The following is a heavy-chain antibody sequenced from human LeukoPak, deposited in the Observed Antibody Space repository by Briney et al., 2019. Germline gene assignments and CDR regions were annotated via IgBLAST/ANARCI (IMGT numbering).Heavy chain of an antibody. J-gene: IGHJ4*02. V-gene: IGHV3-23*01. CDR3: AKTGVGYCTGGSCSAADY. CDR1: GFTFSSYA. Sequence: GGSRRLSCAASGFTFSSYAMSWVRQAPGKGLEWVSAISGSGGSTNYADSVKGRFTISRDNSKNTLYLQMNSLRAEDTAVIYCAKTGVGYCTGGSCSAADYWGQGTLVTVSS. D-gene: IGHD2-15*01. CDR2: ISGSGGST.